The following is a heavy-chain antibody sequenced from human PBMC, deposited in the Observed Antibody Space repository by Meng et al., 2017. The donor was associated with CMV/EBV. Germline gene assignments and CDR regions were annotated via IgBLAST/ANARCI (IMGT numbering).Heavy chain of an antibody. CDR2: INHSGST. V-gene: IGHV4-34*01. CDR3: ARGGGGEWELLHYFDY. CDR1: GGSFSGYY. Sequence: QVQLQQWGEGLLKPSEPLSLTWAVYGGSFSGYYWSWIRQPPGKGLEWIGEINHSGSTNYNPSLKSRVTISVDTSKNQFSLKLSSVTAADTAVYYCARGGGGEWELLHYFDYWGQGTLVTVSS. J-gene: IGHJ4*02. D-gene: IGHD1-26*01.